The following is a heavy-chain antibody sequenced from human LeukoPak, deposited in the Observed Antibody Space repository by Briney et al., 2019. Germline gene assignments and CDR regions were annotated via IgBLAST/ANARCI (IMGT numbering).Heavy chain of an antibody. CDR3: TTDLGTYYHGSQRLIPIDY. CDR1: RFTFTNAW. CDR2: IKSKTDGETT. V-gene: IGHV3-15*01. D-gene: IGHD3-10*01. J-gene: IGHJ4*02. Sequence: GGSLRLSCVDSRFTFTNAWMSWVRQAPGKGLEWIGRIKSKTDGETTNYAEPVRGRFTISRDDSKSAVYLQMNSLKIEDTAVYYCTTDLGTYYHGSQRLIPIDYWGQGTLVTVSS.